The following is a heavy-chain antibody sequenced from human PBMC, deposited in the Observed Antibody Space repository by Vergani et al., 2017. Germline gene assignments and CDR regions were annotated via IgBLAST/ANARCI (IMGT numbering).Heavy chain of an antibody. CDR3: ARSFDLGELSLTDY. V-gene: IGHV3-9*01. CDR1: GFTFDDYA. J-gene: IGHJ4*02. D-gene: IGHD3-16*02. Sequence: EVQLVESGGGLVQPGRSLRLSCAASGFTFDDYAMHWVRQAPGKGLEWVSGISWNSGSIGYADSVKGRFTISRDNAKNSLYLQMNSLRAEDTAVYYCARSFDLGELSLTDYWGQGTLVTVSS. CDR2: ISWNSGSI.